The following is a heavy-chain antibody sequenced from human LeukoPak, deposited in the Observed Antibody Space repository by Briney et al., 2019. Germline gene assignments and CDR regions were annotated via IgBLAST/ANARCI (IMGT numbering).Heavy chain of an antibody. V-gene: IGHV1-69*04. CDR1: GGTFSSYA. J-gene: IGHJ1*01. D-gene: IGHD1-26*01. CDR2: IIPILGIA. CDR3: ASYSGSYHRVPFSAEYFQH. Sequence: ASVKVSCKASGGTFSSYAISWVRQAPGQGLEWMGRIIPILGIANYAQKFQGRVTITADKSTSTAYMELSSLRSEDTAVYYCASYSGSYHRVPFSAEYFQHWGQGTLVTVSS.